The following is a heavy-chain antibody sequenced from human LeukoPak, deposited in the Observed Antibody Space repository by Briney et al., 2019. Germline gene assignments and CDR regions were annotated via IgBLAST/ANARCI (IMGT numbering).Heavy chain of an antibody. CDR3: ARDRPLYGMDV. V-gene: IGHV3-33*01. Sequence: GGSLRLSCAASGFTFSSYGMHWVRQAPGKGLEWVAVIWYDGSNKYYADSVKGRFTTSRDNSKNTLYLQMNSLRAEDTAVYYCARDRPLYGMDVWGQGTTVTVSS. J-gene: IGHJ6*02. CDR1: GFTFSSYG. CDR2: IWYDGSNK.